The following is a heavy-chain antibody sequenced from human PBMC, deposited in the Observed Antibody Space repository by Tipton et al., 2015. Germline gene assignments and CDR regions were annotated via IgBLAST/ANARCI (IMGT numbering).Heavy chain of an antibody. Sequence: QLVQSGAEAKKPGDSAKVSCKSSGHTFPNGHTFLTYGISWLRQAPGQGLERMGRISVDRGKTDYAQKFQDRVTTTTATSTTTAYMGLRGLTSDDTAVYYCASPSFCSGGSCLYFFDFWGQGTLVTVSS. J-gene: IGHJ4*02. CDR3: ASPSFCSGGSCLYFFDF. D-gene: IGHD2-15*01. V-gene: IGHV1-18*01. CDR2: ISVDRGKT. CDR1: GHTFPNGHTFLTYG.